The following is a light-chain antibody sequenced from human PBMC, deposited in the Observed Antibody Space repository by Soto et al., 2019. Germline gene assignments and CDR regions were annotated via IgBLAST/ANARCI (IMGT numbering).Light chain of an antibody. CDR3: QQYPGYT. CDR1: QSVSSSY. CDR2: VAS. Sequence: EIVLTQSPGTLSLSPGERATLSCRASQSVSSSYLAWYQQKPGQAPRLLIYVASSRATGIPDRLSGSGSGTDFTLTISRLEPEDFAVYYCQQYPGYTVGQGTKLEIK. V-gene: IGKV3-20*01. J-gene: IGKJ2*01.